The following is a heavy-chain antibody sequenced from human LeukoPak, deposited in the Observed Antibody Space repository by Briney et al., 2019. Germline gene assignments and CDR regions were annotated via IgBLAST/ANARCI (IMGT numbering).Heavy chain of an antibody. CDR1: GFTFSSYA. CDR2: ISYDGSNK. V-gene: IGHV3-30-3*01. CDR3: ARDWRGYCSGGSCYEGDWFDP. D-gene: IGHD2-15*01. J-gene: IGHJ5*02. Sequence: TGGSLRLSCAASGFTFSSYAMRWVRQAPGKGLEWVAVISYDGSNKYYADSVKGRFTISRDNSKNTLYLQMNSLRAEDTAVYYCARDWRGYCSGGSCYEGDWFDPWGQGTLVTVSS.